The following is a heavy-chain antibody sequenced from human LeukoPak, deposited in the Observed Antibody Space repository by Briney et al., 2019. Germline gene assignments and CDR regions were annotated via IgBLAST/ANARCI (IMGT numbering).Heavy chain of an antibody. V-gene: IGHV3-23*01. CDR3: AKGGPYYDYAWGSYRPFDY. Sequence: PGGSLRLSCAASGFTFSDYYMTWIRQAPGKGLEWVSAISGSGGSTYYADSVKGRFTISRDNSKNTLYLQMDSLRAEDTAVYYCAKGGPYYDYAWGSYRPFDYWGQGTLVTVSS. D-gene: IGHD3-16*02. CDR2: ISGSGGST. J-gene: IGHJ4*02. CDR1: GFTFSDYY.